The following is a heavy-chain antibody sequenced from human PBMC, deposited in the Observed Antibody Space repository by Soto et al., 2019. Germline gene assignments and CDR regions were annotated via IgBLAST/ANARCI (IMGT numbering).Heavy chain of an antibody. D-gene: IGHD2-2*01. V-gene: IGHV3-21*01. CDR1: GFTFNSYA. CDR3: AIDLVVVVPAAMPGHYYYGMDV. Sequence: PGGSLRLSCAASGFTFNSYAMNWVRQAPGKGLEWVSSISSSSSYIYYADSVKGRFTISRDNAKNSLYLQMNSLRAEDTAVYYCAIDLVVVVPAAMPGHYYYGMDVWGQGTTVTVSS. J-gene: IGHJ6*02. CDR2: ISSSSSYI.